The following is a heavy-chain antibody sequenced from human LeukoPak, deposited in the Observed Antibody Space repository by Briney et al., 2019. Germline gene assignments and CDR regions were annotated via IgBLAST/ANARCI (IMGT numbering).Heavy chain of an antibody. Sequence: TGGSLRLSCEASGFTVSRNYMNWVRQAPGKGLEWVSPIYNTGGTYYADSVKGRFTISRDKSKNTLFLQMNSLRVDDTAVYYCATEGDTDDAFDTWGQGTMVTVSS. CDR2: IYNTGGT. CDR1: GFTVSRNY. V-gene: IGHV3-53*01. CDR3: ATEGDTDDAFDT. D-gene: IGHD2-21*01. J-gene: IGHJ3*02.